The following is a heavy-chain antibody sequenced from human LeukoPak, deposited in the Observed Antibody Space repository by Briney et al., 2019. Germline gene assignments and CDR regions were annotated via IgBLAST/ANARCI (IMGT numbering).Heavy chain of an antibody. CDR3: ARVLEAMAGNGNYYYYMDV. CDR1: GGSFSGYY. Sequence: SETLSLTCAVYGGSFSGYYWSWIRQPPGKGLEWIGEINHSGSTNYNPSLKSRVAISVDTSKNQFSLKLSSVTAADTAVYYCARVLEAMAGNGNYYYYMDVWGKGTTVTVSS. D-gene: IGHD5-18*01. J-gene: IGHJ6*03. V-gene: IGHV4-34*01. CDR2: INHSGST.